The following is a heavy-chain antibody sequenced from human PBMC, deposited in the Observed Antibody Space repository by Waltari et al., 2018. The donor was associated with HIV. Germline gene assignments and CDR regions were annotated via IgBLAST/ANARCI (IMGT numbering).Heavy chain of an antibody. J-gene: IGHJ3*02. D-gene: IGHD3-22*01. CDR3: ARGRYDSSGLDAFDI. V-gene: IGHV3-33*01. CDR1: GFTFSSYG. Sequence: QVQLVESGGGVVQPGRSLRLSCAASGFTFSSYGMHWARQAPGKGLEWVAVIWYDGSNKYYADSVKGRFTISRDNSKNTLYLQMNSLRAEDTAVYYCARGRYDSSGLDAFDIWGQGTMVTVSS. CDR2: IWYDGSNK.